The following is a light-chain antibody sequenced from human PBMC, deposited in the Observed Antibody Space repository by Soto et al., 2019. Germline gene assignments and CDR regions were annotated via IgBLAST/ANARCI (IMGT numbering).Light chain of an antibody. J-gene: IGKJ5*01. V-gene: IGKV3D-15*01. CDR3: QQHNQWPIT. CDR2: YIS. CDR1: QSAGNF. Sequence: EIVMTHSPATLSVSPCETASLSSRASQSAGNFLAWYQQKPGQAPRLLIYYISTRATGIPARFSGSGSGTEFTLTINSLQSEDSAVYYCQQHNQWPITFGQGTRLEIK.